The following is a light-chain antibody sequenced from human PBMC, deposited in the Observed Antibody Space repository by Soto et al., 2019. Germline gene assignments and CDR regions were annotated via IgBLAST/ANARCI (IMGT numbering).Light chain of an antibody. CDR2: AAS. CDR3: PQYYSYPRA. J-gene: IGKJ2*01. Sequence: AIRMTQSPSSFSASTGDRVTITCRASQGISSYLAWYQQKPGKAPKLLIYAASTLQSGVPSRFSGSGSGTDFTLTLSCLQSEDFATYYCPQYYSYPRAFGQGTKLEIK. CDR1: QGISSY. V-gene: IGKV1-8*01.